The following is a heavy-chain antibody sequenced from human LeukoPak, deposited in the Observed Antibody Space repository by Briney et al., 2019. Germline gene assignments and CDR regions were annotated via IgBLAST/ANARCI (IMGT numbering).Heavy chain of an antibody. CDR2: VDPEDGET. D-gene: IGHD5-24*01. Sequence: ASVKVSCKVSGYTLTDYYMHWVQQAPGKGLEWMGLVDPEDGETIYAEKFQGRVTITADTSTDTAYMELSSLRSEDTAVPYCVTVARDAYADPFDYWGEGTLVTVSS. CDR3: VTVARDAYADPFDY. J-gene: IGHJ4*02. V-gene: IGHV1-69-2*01. CDR1: GYTLTDYY.